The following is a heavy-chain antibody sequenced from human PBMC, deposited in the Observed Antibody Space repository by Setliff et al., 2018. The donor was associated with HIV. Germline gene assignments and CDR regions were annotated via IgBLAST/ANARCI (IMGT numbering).Heavy chain of an antibody. CDR2: ISAYNGNT. D-gene: IGHD3-22*01. CDR1: GYTFTSYG. V-gene: IGHV1-18*01. Sequence: ASVKVSCQASGYTFTSYGISWVRQAPGQGLEWMGWISAYNGNTNYAQKLQGRVTMTTDTSTSTAYMELRSLRSDDTAVYYCARTPLRITMIVVVLGVDIWGQGTMVTVSS. J-gene: IGHJ3*02. CDR3: ARTPLRITMIVVVLGVDI.